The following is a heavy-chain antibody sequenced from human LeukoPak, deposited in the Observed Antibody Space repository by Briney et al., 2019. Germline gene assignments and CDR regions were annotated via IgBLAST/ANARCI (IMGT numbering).Heavy chain of an antibody. CDR1: GFTFSSYG. CDR3: AKDWGL. D-gene: IGHD3-16*01. J-gene: IGHJ4*02. CDR2: ISYDGSNK. V-gene: IGHV3-30*18. Sequence: GGSLRLSCAASGFTFSSYGMHWVRQAPGKGLEWVAVISYDGSNKYYADSVKGRFTISRDNSKNTLYLQMNSLRAEDTAVYYCAKDWGLWGQGTLVTVSS.